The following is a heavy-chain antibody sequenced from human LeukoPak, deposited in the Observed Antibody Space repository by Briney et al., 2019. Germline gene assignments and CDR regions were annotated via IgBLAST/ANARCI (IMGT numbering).Heavy chain of an antibody. CDR2: INPSGGST. D-gene: IGHD1-26*01. CDR1: GYTFTSYY. Sequence: ASVKVSCKASGYTFTSYYMHWVRQAPGQGLEWMGIINPSGGSTSYAQKFQGRVTMTRDTSTSTVYMELSSPRSEDTAVYYCARDWSLVREWELESEGFDYWGQGTLVTVSS. V-gene: IGHV1-46*01. J-gene: IGHJ4*02. CDR3: ARDWSLVREWELESEGFDY.